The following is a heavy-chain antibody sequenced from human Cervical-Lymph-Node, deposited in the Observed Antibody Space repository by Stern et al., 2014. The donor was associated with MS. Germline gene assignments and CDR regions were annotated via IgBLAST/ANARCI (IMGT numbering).Heavy chain of an antibody. CDR2: LSYDGGKE. CDR1: GFTFRNYA. D-gene: IGHD2-15*01. V-gene: IGHV3-30*18. Sequence: VQLVESGGGVVQPGRSLRLSCAASGFTFRNYAMHWVRQAPGKGLEWVAVLSYDGGKEYYEDSVKGRFTVSRDTSKNTLSLQMNSLRVEDTAVYYCAKADCSGGRCYVDYWGQGTLVTVSS. CDR3: AKADCSGGRCYVDY. J-gene: IGHJ4*02.